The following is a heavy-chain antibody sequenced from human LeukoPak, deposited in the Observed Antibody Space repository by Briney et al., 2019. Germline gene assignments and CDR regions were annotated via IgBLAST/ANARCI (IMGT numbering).Heavy chain of an antibody. D-gene: IGHD6-19*01. CDR1: GFTFSSYW. CDR3: AKAPSGWTSYVDY. Sequence: GGSLRLSCAASGFTFSSYWMSWVCQAPGKGLEWVANIKQDGSEKYYVDSVKGRFTISRDNSKNTLYLQMNSLRAEDTAVYYCAKAPSGWTSYVDYWGQGTLVTVSS. J-gene: IGHJ4*02. CDR2: IKQDGSEK. V-gene: IGHV3-7*03.